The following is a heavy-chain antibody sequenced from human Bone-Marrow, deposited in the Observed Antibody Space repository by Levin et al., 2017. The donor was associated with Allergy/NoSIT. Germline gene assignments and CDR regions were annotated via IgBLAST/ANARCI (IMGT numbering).Heavy chain of an antibody. CDR3: ARDLGCCGSSSCSHVDH. J-gene: IGHJ5*02. V-gene: IGHV1-18*01. Sequence: ASVKVSCKASGYTFTRFGITWVRQVPGQGLEWMGWISVNNGNTNFAQRLQGRVTMTTDTSTSTAYMELRGLRTDDTAVYYCARDLGCCGSSSCSHVDHWGQGSLVTVSS. CDR1: GYTFTRFG. CDR2: ISVNNGNT. D-gene: IGHD2-2*01.